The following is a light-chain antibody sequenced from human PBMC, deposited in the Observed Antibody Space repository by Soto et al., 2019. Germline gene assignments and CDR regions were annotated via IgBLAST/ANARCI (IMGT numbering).Light chain of an antibody. CDR3: QQYGSSSYT. CDR1: QSVSSSY. CDR2: GAS. Sequence: EIVLTQSPGTLSLSPGERATLSCRASQSVSSSYLAWYQQKPGQAPRLLIYGASSRATGIPDRFSGSGSGTCFTLTISRLQPVDFAVYYCQQYGSSSYTFGQGTKLEIK. V-gene: IGKV3-20*01. J-gene: IGKJ2*01.